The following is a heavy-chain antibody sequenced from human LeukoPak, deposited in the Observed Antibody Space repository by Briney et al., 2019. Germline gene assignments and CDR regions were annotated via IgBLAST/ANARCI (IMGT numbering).Heavy chain of an antibody. CDR1: GFTFSSYW. Sequence: GGPLRLSCAASGFTFSSYWMSWVRQAPGKGLEWVANIKKDGSEKYYVDSVEGRFTISRDNAKNSPYLQMNSLRAEDTAVYYCARDLYRIVVVPHYFDYWGQGTLVTVSS. CDR3: ARDLYRIVVVPHYFDY. D-gene: IGHD3-22*01. CDR2: IKKDGSEK. V-gene: IGHV3-7*01. J-gene: IGHJ4*02.